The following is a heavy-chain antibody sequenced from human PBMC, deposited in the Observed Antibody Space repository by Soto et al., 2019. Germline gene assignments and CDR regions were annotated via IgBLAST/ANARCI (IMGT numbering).Heavy chain of an antibody. J-gene: IGHJ4*02. CDR1: GFTFSSYG. D-gene: IGHD5-12*01. V-gene: IGHV3-30*18. CDR2: ISYDGSNK. Sequence: QVQLVESGGGVVQPGRSLRLSCAASGFTFSSYGMHWVRQAPGKGLEWVAVISYDGSNKYYADSVKGRFTISRDNSKNTLYLQMKSLRAEDTGVYYCAKDDGMATIIDYWGQGTLVTVSS. CDR3: AKDDGMATIIDY.